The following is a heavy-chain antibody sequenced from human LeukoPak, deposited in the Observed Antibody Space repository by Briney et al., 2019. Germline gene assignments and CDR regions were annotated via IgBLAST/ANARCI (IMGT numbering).Heavy chain of an antibody. CDR1: GYTFDDEY. J-gene: IGHJ5*02. D-gene: IGHD5-12*01. Sequence: ASVKVSCKASGYTFDDEYIHWVRQAPGLGLEWMGWINPKNGDTNYAQKFQGRVTMTRDTSISTAYMELGRLKSDDSAVYYCAKRVQKLVATSWFHPWGQGTLVTVSS. CDR2: INPKNGDT. V-gene: IGHV1-2*02. CDR3: AKRVQKLVATSWFHP.